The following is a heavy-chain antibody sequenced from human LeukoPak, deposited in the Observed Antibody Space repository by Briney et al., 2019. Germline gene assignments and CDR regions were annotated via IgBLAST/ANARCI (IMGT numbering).Heavy chain of an antibody. D-gene: IGHD3-9*01. J-gene: IGHJ4*02. CDR3: ARETTITPYYFDY. CDR2: MNPNSGNT. Sequence: ASVKVSCKASGYTFTTYDIIWVRQATGQGLEWMGWMNPNSGNTGYAQKFQGRVTMTRDTSISTAYMELSSLRSEDTAVYFCARETTITPYYFDYWGLGTPVIVSS. V-gene: IGHV1-8*01. CDR1: GYTFTTYD.